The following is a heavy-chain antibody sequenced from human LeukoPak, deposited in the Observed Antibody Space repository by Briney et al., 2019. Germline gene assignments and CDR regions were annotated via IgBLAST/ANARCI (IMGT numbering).Heavy chain of an antibody. CDR1: GGSISSSSYY. D-gene: IGHD3-10*01. V-gene: IGHV4-39*07. Sequence: PSETLSLTCTVSGGSISSSSYYWGWIRQPPGKGLEWIGSIYYSGSTYYNPSLKSRVTISLDTSKNQFSLKLSSVTAADTAVYYCARVETMVRGVIITSYFDYWGQGTLVTVSS. CDR2: IYYSGST. CDR3: ARVETMVRGVIITSYFDY. J-gene: IGHJ4*02.